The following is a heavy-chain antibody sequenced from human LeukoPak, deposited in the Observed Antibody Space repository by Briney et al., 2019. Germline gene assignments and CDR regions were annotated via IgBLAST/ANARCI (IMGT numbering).Heavy chain of an antibody. J-gene: IGHJ4*03. CDR3: AKGYTFHGVAHDSGYFDY. CDR1: GFTFGDYT. Sequence: PGGSLSLSCVTSGFTFGDYTMHWVRQVPGKGLEWLSGITWDGDNIAYADSVKGLFTISRDNPKSSLYLQMNSVRNEDMAFYFCAKGYTFHGVAHDSGYFDYWGQRTLVTVSS. V-gene: IGHV3-9*03. D-gene: IGHD5-18*01. CDR2: ITWDGDNI.